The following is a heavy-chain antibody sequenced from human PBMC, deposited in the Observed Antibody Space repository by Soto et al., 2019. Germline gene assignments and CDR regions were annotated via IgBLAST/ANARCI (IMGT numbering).Heavy chain of an antibody. J-gene: IGHJ6*02. CDR3: ARDRFGEAPYYYGTDV. CDR2: ISYDGSNK. Sequence: QVQLVESGGGVVQPGRSLRLSCAASGFTFSSYAMHWVRQAPGKGLEWVAVISYDGSNKYYADSVKGRFTISRDNSKNTLYLQMNSLRAEDTAVYYCARDRFGEAPYYYGTDVWGQGTTFTVSS. V-gene: IGHV3-30-3*01. D-gene: IGHD3-10*01. CDR1: GFTFSSYA.